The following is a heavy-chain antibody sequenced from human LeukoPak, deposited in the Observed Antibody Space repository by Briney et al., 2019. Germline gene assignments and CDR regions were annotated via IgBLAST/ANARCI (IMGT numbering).Heavy chain of an antibody. V-gene: IGHV3-74*01. D-gene: IGHD6-19*01. CDR1: GFTFSRYW. Sequence: PGGSLRLSCVASGFTFSRYWMHWVRQTSSKGLVWVSRINSAGSSTSYADPVQGRFTISRDNAKNTLYLQMNSLRAEDTAVYYCAKDDEQWLVRSFDYWGQGTLVTVSS. CDR2: INSAGSST. J-gene: IGHJ4*02. CDR3: AKDDEQWLVRSFDY.